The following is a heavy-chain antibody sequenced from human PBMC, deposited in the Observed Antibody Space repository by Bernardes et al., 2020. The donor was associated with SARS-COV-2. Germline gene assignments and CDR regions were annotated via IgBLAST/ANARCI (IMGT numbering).Heavy chain of an antibody. CDR2: IYYSGST. CDR3: ARARGYSGYENDY. CDR1: GGPISSESYY. V-gene: IGHV4-31*03. D-gene: IGHD5-12*01. Sequence: SETLSLTCTVSGGPISSESYYWSWLRQHPGKGLEWIGHIYYSGSTYYNPSLQSRLTISVDTSTKQFSLKLSSVTAADTAVYYCARARGYSGYENDYWGQGILVTVSS. J-gene: IGHJ4*02.